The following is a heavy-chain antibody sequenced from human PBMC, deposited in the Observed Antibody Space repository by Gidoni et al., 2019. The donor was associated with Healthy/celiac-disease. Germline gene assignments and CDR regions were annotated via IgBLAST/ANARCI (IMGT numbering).Heavy chain of an antibody. CDR1: GGSISSSSYY. Sequence: QLPLQESGPGLVKPSETLSLACTVSGGSISSSSYYGGWIRQPPGKGLEWIGSFYYSESTYYNPSLKSRVTISVDTSKNQFSLKLSSVTAADTAVYYCARLSVSVSWGQGTLVTVSS. CDR3: ARLSVSVS. J-gene: IGHJ4*02. CDR2: FYYSEST. V-gene: IGHV4-39*01. D-gene: IGHD3-10*01.